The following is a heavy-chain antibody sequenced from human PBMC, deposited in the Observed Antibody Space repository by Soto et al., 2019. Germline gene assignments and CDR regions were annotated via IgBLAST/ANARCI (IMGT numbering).Heavy chain of an antibody. D-gene: IGHD2-21*02. V-gene: IGHV1-69*01. CDR1: GGTFSSYA. J-gene: IGHJ5*02. CDR3: ARGLCGGDCYIRFDP. Sequence: QVQLVQSGAEVKKPGSSVKVSCKASGGTFSSYAISWVRQAPGQGLEWMGGIIPIFGTANYAQKFQGRVTITADESTSTAYMELNSLKFKETTVYYCARGLCGGDCYIRFDPWGQGTLVTVSS. CDR2: IIPIFGTA.